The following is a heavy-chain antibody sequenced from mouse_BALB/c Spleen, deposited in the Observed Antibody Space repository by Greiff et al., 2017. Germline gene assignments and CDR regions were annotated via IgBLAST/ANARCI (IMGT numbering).Heavy chain of an antibody. D-gene: IGHD2-14*01. J-gene: IGHJ4*01. CDR2: ISYSGST. CDR1: GYSITSYYA. CDR3: ARKGRYEAMDY. Sequence: EVQLQQSGPGLVKPSQSLSLTCTVTGYSITSYYAWNWIRQLPGNKLEWMGYISYSGSTSYNPSLKSRISITRDTSKNQFFLQLNSVTTEDTATYYCARKGRYEAMDYWGQGTSVTVSS. V-gene: IGHV3-2*02.